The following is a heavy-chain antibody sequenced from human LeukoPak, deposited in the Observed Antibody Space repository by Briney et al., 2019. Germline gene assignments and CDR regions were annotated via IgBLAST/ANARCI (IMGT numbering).Heavy chain of an antibody. Sequence: ASETLSLTCTVSGGSISNYYWSWIRQPPGKGLEWIGYVYYSGTTNYNPSLKSRVTISVDTSKNQFSLRLSSVTAADTAVYYCARGRITFDYWGQGTLVTVSS. CDR3: ARGRITFDY. CDR2: VYYSGTT. CDR1: GGSISNYY. J-gene: IGHJ4*02. V-gene: IGHV4-59*01. D-gene: IGHD3-16*01.